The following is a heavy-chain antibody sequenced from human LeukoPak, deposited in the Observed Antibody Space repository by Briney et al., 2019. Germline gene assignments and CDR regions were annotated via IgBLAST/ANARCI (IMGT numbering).Heavy chain of an antibody. J-gene: IGHJ4*02. CDR1: GYTFTGYY. CDR2: INPNSGGT. D-gene: IGHD3-3*01. V-gene: IGHV1-2*06. Sequence: ASVKVSCKASGYTFTGYYMHWVRQAPGQGLEWMGRINPNSGGTNYAQKFQGRVTMTRNTSISTAYMELSRLRSDDTAMYYCARAGVLDTIFGVVTLIDYWGQGTLVTVSS. CDR3: ARAGVLDTIFGVVTLIDY.